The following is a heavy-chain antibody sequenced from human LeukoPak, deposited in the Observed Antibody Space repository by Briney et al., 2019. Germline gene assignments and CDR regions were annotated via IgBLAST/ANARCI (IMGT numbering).Heavy chain of an antibody. CDR1: GFTFSRYA. D-gene: IGHD1-26*01. Sequence: GGSLRLSCVASGFTFSRYAMHWVRQAPGKGLEWVSDIFSDRSDKFYADSVKGRFTISRDNAKNSLYLQMNSLRAEDTAVYYCARDRSPSIVGATSYWGQGTLVTVSS. CDR3: ARDRSPSIVGATSY. V-gene: IGHV3-30*04. CDR2: IFSDRSDK. J-gene: IGHJ4*02.